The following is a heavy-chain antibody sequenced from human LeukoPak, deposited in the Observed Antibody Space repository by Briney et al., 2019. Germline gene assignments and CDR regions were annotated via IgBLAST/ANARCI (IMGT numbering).Heavy chain of an antibody. CDR1: GGSISSYY. CDR2: IYYSGST. CDR3: ARVSIVPADSTYYYYYYMDV. V-gene: IGHV4-59*01. J-gene: IGHJ6*03. Sequence: SETLPLTCTVSGGSISSYYWSWIRQPPGKGLEWIGYIYYSGSTNYNPSLKSRVTISVDTSKNQFSLKLSSVTAADTAVYYCARVSIVPADSTYYYYYYMDVWGKGTTVTVSS. D-gene: IGHD2-2*01.